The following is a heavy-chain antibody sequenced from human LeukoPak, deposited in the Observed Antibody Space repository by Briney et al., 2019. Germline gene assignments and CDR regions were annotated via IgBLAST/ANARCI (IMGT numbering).Heavy chain of an antibody. CDR3: ASTIVGATRVEGAFDI. V-gene: IGHV5-51*01. CDR1: GYSFTSYW. D-gene: IGHD1-26*01. CDR2: IYPGDSDT. J-gene: IGHJ3*02. Sequence: GESLKISCKGSGYSFTSYWIGWVRQMPGKGLEWMGIIYPGDSDTRYSPSFQGQVTISADKSISTAYLQWSSLKASDTAMYYCASTIVGATRVEGAFDIWGPGTMVTVSS.